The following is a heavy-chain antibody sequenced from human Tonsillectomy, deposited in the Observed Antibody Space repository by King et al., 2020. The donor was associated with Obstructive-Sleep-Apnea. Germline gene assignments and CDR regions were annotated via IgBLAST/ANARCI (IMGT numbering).Heavy chain of an antibody. CDR3: TKEGPIAVAPSFFYGMDV. V-gene: IGHV3-23*04. D-gene: IGHD6-19*01. CDR1: GFTFSSFA. Sequence: VQLVESGGGLVQPGGSLRLSCVASGFTFSSFAMTWVRQAPGKGLEWVSTFGGSGSGGSTHYADSVKGRFTISRDDSKNSLFLHMSGLRVDDTAVYYCTKEGPIAVAPSFFYGMDVWGQGTTVTVSS. J-gene: IGHJ6*02. CDR2: FGGSGSGGST.